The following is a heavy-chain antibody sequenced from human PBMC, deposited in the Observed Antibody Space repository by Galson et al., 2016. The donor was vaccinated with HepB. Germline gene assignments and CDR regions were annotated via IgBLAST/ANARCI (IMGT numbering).Heavy chain of an antibody. D-gene: IGHD6-25*01. CDR3: TKDSSSAIWHL. CDR2: ISYDGTDR. Sequence: SLRLSCAASGFTFSRYGLHWVRQAPGNGLDWVSYISYDGTDRTHADSVKGRFTVSRDNSKYTLYLQMNSLSAEDAAVYYCTKDSSSAIWHLWGQGALVTVSS. J-gene: IGHJ4*02. V-gene: IGHV3-30*18. CDR1: GFTFSRYG.